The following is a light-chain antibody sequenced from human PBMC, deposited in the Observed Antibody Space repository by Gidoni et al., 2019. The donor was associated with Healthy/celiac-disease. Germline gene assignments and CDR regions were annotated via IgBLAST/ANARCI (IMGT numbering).Light chain of an antibody. V-gene: IGLV1-44*01. Sequence: QSVLTQPPSASGTPGQRVTISCSGSSSNIGSNTVNWYQQLPGTATKLLIYSNNERPSGVPDRFSGSKSGTAASLAISGLQSEDEADYYCAAWDDRRNGVVFGGGTKLTVL. CDR1: SSNIGSNT. CDR3: AAWDDRRNGVV. CDR2: SNN. J-gene: IGLJ2*01.